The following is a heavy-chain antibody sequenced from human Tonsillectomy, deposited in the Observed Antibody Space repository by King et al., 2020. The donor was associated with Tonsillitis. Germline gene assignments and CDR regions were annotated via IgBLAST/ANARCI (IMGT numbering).Heavy chain of an antibody. CDR3: ARGGPGPWLPRDWFDP. CDR2: ISTSKGNT. J-gene: IGHJ5*02. Sequence: VQLVESGAEVKKPGASVKVSCKASGYTFTFYGITWVRQAPGQGVEWMGWISTSKGNTNYAQKLQGRVTMTTDTSTNTAYMELRSLRSGDTAVYYCARGGPGPWLPRDWFDPWGQGTLVTVSS. V-gene: IGHV1-18*01. D-gene: IGHD5-12*01. CDR1: GYTFTFYG.